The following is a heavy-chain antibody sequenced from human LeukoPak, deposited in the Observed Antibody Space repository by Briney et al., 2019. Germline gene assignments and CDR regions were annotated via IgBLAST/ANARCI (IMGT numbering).Heavy chain of an antibody. CDR1: GFSFSSSW. CDR2: INDDETST. J-gene: IGHJ3*02. D-gene: IGHD3-16*01. Sequence: PGGSLRLSCAASGFSFSSSWMHWVRQVPGKGLEWVSRINDDETSTTYAESVKGRFTISRDNAKNTLFLQMNSLRAEDTAVYYCAKGASIGAFDIWGQGTMVTVSS. V-gene: IGHV3-74*01. CDR3: AKGASIGAFDI.